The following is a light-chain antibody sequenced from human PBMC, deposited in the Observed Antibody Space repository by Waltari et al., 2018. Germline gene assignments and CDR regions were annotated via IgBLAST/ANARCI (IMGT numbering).Light chain of an antibody. CDR1: QSISNW. V-gene: IGKV1-5*03. CDR3: QQYNSYSLLT. J-gene: IGKJ4*01. CDR2: KAS. Sequence: DIQMTQSPSTLSASVGDRVTITCRASQSISNWLAWYQQKPGKAPKLLLYKASTLESGVPSRCSGSGSGTEFTLTISSLQPDDFATYYCQQYNSYSLLTFGGGTKVEIK.